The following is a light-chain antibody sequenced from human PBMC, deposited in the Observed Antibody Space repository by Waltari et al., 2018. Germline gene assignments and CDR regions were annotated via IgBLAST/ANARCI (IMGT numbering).Light chain of an antibody. CDR1: RLRTYY. CDR3: NSRDTSGNHLI. J-gene: IGLJ2*01. V-gene: IGLV3-19*01. Sequence: SSELTQDPAVSVALGQTIRITCTRDRLRTYYVSWFQQKPGQAPVLLIYGNNNRPSGIPDRVSGSTSGNTASLTITGAQAEDEADYFCNSRDTSGNHLIFGGGTKLTVL. CDR2: GNN.